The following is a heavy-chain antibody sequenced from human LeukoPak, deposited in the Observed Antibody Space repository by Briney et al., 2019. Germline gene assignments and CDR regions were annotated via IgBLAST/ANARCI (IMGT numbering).Heavy chain of an antibody. CDR3: ARGGLIVVVVAAWYNWFDP. V-gene: IGHV4-34*01. CDR1: GGSFSGYY. CDR2: INHSGST. J-gene: IGHJ5*02. D-gene: IGHD2-15*01. Sequence: PSETLSLTCAVYGGSFSGYYWSRIRQPPGKGLEWIGEINHSGSTNYNPSLKSRVTISVDTSKNQFSLKLSSVTAADTAVYYCARGGLIVVVVAAWYNWFDPWGQGTLVTVSS.